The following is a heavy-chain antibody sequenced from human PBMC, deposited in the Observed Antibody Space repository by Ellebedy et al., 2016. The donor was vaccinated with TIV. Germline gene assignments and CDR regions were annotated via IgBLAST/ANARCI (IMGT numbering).Heavy chain of an antibody. J-gene: IGHJ4*02. Sequence: GESLKISXAASGFSFEDYAMHWVRQAPGKGLVWVSRINNDGTATTYADSVKGRFTISRDNTKNTLYLQMNSLRAEDTGVYYCARRSSGYCVGVKCTTDFDYWGQGTLVTVSS. D-gene: IGHD2-2*03. CDR1: GFSFEDYA. CDR3: ARRSSGYCVGVKCTTDFDY. CDR2: INNDGTAT. V-gene: IGHV3-74*01.